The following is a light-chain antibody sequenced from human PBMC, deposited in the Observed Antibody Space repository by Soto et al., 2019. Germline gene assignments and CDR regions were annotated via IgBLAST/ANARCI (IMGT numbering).Light chain of an antibody. V-gene: IGKV1-9*01. CDR1: QGISSY. CDR3: QQLNSYPSIT. Sequence: DIQLTQSPSFLSASVGDRVTITCRASQGISSYLAWYQQKPGKAPKLLIYAASTLQSGVTSRFSGSGYGTEFTLTISSLQPEDFATYYCQQLNSYPSITFGQGTRLEIK. CDR2: AAS. J-gene: IGKJ5*01.